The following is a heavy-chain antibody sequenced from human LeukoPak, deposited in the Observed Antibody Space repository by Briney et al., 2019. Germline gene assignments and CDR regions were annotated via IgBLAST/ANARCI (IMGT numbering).Heavy chain of an antibody. D-gene: IGHD3-16*02. CDR2: IYTSGST. J-gene: IGHJ4*02. CDR3: AKERAGYTNPYYFDY. Sequence: SETLSLTCTVSGGSISSYYWSWIRQPPGKGLEWIGYIYTSGSTNYNPSLKSRVTISVDTSKNQFTLKLSSVTAEDTAVYYCAKERAGYTNPYYFDYWGQGTLVTISS. CDR1: GGSISSYY. V-gene: IGHV4-4*09.